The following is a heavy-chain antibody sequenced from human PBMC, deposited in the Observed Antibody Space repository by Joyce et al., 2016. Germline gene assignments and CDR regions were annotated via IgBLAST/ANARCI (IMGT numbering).Heavy chain of an antibody. CDR3: ARMVLGYCSGGTCYPAWYFDL. Sequence: QLQLQESGPGLVKPSETLSLTCIVPSGSITINSYFWGWIRQSPGKGLEWIGNIYYTGNTHYNPSLKSRITISTDTSKNQFSLKLTAVTAADTALYYCARMVLGYCSGGTCYPAWYFDLWGPVTLVTVSS. CDR1: SGSITINSYF. CDR2: IYYTGNT. D-gene: IGHD2-15*01. J-gene: IGHJ2*01. V-gene: IGHV4-39*01.